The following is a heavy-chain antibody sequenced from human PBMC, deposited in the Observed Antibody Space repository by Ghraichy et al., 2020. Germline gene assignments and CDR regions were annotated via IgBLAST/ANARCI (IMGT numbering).Heavy chain of an antibody. CDR2: IYYSGST. J-gene: IGHJ5*02. Sequence: SETLSLTCTVSGGSISSGGYYWSWIRQHPGKGLEWIGYIYYSGSTYYNPSLKSRVTISVDTSKNQFSLKLSSVTAADTAVYYCARGSDFWSGYFDPWGQGTLVTVSS. D-gene: IGHD3-3*01. V-gene: IGHV4-31*03. CDR1: GGSISSGGYY. CDR3: ARGSDFWSGYFDP.